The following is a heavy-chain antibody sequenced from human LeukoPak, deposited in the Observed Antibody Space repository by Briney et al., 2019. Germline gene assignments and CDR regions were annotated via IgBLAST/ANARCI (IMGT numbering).Heavy chain of an antibody. CDR1: GFTFSSYG. D-gene: IGHD3-9*01. CDR3: AKSSPNYDILTGYFDY. V-gene: IGHV3-30*02. Sequence: PGGSLRLSCAASGFTFSSYGMHWVRQAPGKGLEWVAFIRYDGSNKYYADSVKGRFTISRDNSKNTLYLQMNSLRAEDTAVYYCAKSSPNYDILTGYFDYWGQGTLVTVSS. CDR2: IRYDGSNK. J-gene: IGHJ4*02.